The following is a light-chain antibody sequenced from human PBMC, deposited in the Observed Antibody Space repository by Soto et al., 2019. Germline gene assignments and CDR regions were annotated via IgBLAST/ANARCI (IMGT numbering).Light chain of an antibody. Sequence: EIPVTKCHSTLTESVGDSVTSTGGASQTISSWLAWYQQKPGKAPKLLIYKASTLKSGVPSRFSGSGSGTEFTLTISSLQPDDFATYYCQHDNSYSEAFGGGTKVDIK. CDR1: QTISSW. CDR3: QHDNSYSEA. J-gene: IGKJ4*02. V-gene: IGKV1-5*03. CDR2: KAS.